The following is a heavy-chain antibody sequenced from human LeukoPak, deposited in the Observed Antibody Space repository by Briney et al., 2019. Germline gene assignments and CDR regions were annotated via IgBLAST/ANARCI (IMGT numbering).Heavy chain of an antibody. CDR2: INQSGSA. CDR1: GGSFSDHY. J-gene: IGHJ4*02. CDR3: ARDRGYSSSWYYFDY. Sequence: SETLSLTCVIDGGSFSDHYWSWIRQPPGKGLEWIGEINQSGSANYNPSLKSRVTISVDTSKNQVSLKLSFVTAADTAVYYCARDRGYSSSWYYFDYWGQGTLVTVSS. V-gene: IGHV4-34*01. D-gene: IGHD6-13*01.